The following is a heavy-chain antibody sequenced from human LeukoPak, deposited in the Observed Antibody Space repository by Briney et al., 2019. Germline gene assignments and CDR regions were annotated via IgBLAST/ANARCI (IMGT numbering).Heavy chain of an antibody. D-gene: IGHD3-22*01. CDR2: IKSKTDGGTT. Sequence: PGGSLRLSCAASGFTFSNARMSWVRQAPGKGLEWVGRIKSKTDGGTTDYAAPVKGRFTISRDDSKNTLYLQMNSLKTEDTAVYYCTTDTYYYDSSGYFDYWGQGTLVTVSS. V-gene: IGHV3-15*01. CDR3: TTDTYYYDSSGYFDY. CDR1: GFTFSNAR. J-gene: IGHJ4*02.